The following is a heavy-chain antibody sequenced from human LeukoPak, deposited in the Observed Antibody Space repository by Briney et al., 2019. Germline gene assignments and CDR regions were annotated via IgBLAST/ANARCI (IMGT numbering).Heavy chain of an antibody. J-gene: IGHJ4*02. Sequence: PSETLSLTCTVSGGSISSYYWSWIRQPPGKGLEWIGYIYYSGSTNYNPSLKSRVTISVDTSKNQFSLKLSSVTAADTAAYYCARGGEWRYYYDSSGYYPFDYWGQGTLVTVSS. CDR2: IYYSGST. V-gene: IGHV4-59*01. D-gene: IGHD3-22*01. CDR1: GGSISSYY. CDR3: ARGGEWRYYYDSSGYYPFDY.